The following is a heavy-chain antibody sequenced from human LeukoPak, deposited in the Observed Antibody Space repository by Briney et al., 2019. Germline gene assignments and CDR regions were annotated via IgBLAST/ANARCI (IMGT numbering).Heavy chain of an antibody. CDR2: ISGSGGGT. Sequence: GGSLRLSCSASGFTFSSYAMHWVRQAPGKGLEWVAAISGSGGGTDYADSVKGRFTISRDNSKNTLYLQMNSLRDEDTAVYYCASITLVDFDYWGQGTLVTVSS. J-gene: IGHJ4*02. CDR3: ASITLVDFDY. V-gene: IGHV3-23*01. D-gene: IGHD3-10*01. CDR1: GFTFSSYA.